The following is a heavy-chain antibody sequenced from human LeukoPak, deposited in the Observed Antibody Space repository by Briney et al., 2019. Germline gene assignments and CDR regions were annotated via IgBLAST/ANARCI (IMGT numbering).Heavy chain of an antibody. V-gene: IGHV3-48*01. CDR2: INTGSSII. CDR1: GFTFSSYS. Sequence: GGSLRLSCAASGFTFSSYSMNWVRQAPGKGLEWVSYINTGSSIIYYADSVKGRFTISRDNAKNTLCLQMNSMRAEDTAVYYCARDYCSGGSCYNFDYWGQGTLVTVSS. D-gene: IGHD2-15*01. J-gene: IGHJ4*02. CDR3: ARDYCSGGSCYNFDY.